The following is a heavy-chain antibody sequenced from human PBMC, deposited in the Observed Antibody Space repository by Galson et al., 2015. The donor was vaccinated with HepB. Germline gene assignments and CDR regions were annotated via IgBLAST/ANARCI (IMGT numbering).Heavy chain of an antibody. D-gene: IGHD6-13*01. Sequence: SVKVSCKASGYTSTNYYMHWVRQAPGQGLEWMGIISPSGGSTSYAPKFQGRVTMTRDTSTSTVYMELRSLRSEDTAVYYCARLASGYSSSRGWFDYWGQGTLVTVSS. V-gene: IGHV1-46*03. J-gene: IGHJ4*02. CDR3: ARLASGYSSSRGWFDY. CDR1: GYTSTNYY. CDR2: ISPSGGST.